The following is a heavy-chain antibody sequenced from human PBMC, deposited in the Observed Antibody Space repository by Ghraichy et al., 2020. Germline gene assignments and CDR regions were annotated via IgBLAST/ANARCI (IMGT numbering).Heavy chain of an antibody. CDR2: INPNSGGT. D-gene: IGHD5-24*01. J-gene: IGHJ5*02. CDR3: ARTRRDGYKLVWFDP. CDR1: GYTFTGYY. Sequence: ASVKVSCKASGYTFTGYYMHWVRQAPGQGLEWMGWINPNSGGTNYAQKFQGRVTMTRDTSISTAYMELSRLRSDDTAVYYCARTRRDGYKLVWFDPWGQGTLVTVSS. V-gene: IGHV1-2*02.